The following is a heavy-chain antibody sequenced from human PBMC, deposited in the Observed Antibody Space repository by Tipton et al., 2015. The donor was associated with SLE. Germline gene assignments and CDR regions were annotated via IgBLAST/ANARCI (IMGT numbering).Heavy chain of an antibody. J-gene: IGHJ1*01. V-gene: IGHV3-30*04. D-gene: IGHD2-21*01. CDR2: ISYDGSNK. Sequence: SLRLSCAASGFTFSSYAVHWVRQAPGKGLEWVAVISYDGSNKYYADSVKGRFTISRDNSKNTLYLQMNSLRAEDTAVYYCARDNSPIVVANQYFQHWGQGTLVTVSS. CDR1: GFTFSSYA. CDR3: ARDNSPIVVANQYFQH.